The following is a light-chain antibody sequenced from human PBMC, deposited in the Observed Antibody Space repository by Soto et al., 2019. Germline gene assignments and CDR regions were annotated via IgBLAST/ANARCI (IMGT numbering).Light chain of an antibody. V-gene: IGKV1-5*03. CDR1: QNIDAW. CDR3: QQYDYLVT. J-gene: IGKJ1*01. CDR2: KAS. Sequence: IQMTQSPSTLSASVGDRVTITCRASQNIDAWLAWYQQKPGKAPKVLIYKASTLKSGVPSRFSGSGSGTDFTLTISRLEPEDLAVYYCQQYDYLVTFGQGTKVDIK.